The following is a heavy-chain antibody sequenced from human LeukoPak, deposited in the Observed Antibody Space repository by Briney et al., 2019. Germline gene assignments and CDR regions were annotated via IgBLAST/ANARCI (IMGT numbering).Heavy chain of an antibody. CDR3: AKDKREYCGGDCYSWDY. Sequence: GGSLRLSCAASGFTFSSYAMHWVRQAPGKGLEWVTGISHDENNKYYADSVKGRFTISRDNSKSTVYLQMNSLSTEDTAVYYCAKDKREYCGGDCYSWDYWGQGTLVTVSS. CDR1: GFTFSSYA. CDR2: ISHDENNK. V-gene: IGHV3-30*04. J-gene: IGHJ4*02. D-gene: IGHD2-21*01.